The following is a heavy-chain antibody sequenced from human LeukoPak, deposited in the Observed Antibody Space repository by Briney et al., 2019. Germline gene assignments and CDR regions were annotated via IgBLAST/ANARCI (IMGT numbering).Heavy chain of an antibody. CDR1: GGSITNYY. D-gene: IGHD5-24*01. CDR3: ARSQSATIAPFDY. CDR2: IYYSGST. V-gene: IGHV4-59*01. J-gene: IGHJ4*02. Sequence: SETLSLTCTVSGGSITNYYWSWIRQPAGKGLEWIGYIYYSGSTNYNPSLKSRVTISVDTSKNQFSLKLSSATAADTAVYYCARSQSATIAPFDYWGQGTLVTVSS.